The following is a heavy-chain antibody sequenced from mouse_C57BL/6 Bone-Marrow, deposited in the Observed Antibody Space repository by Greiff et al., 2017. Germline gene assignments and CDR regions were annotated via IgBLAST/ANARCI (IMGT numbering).Heavy chain of an antibody. J-gene: IGHJ4*01. CDR3: ARRGGLYYAMDY. CDR1: GFTFSSYG. CDR2: ISSGGSYT. V-gene: IGHV5-6*02. Sequence: EVKLVASGGDLVKPGGSLKLSCAASGFTFSSYGMSWVRQTPDKRLEWVATISSGGSYTYYPDSVKGRFTISRDNAKNTLYLQMSSLKSEDTAMYYCARRGGLYYAMDYWGQGTSVTVSS.